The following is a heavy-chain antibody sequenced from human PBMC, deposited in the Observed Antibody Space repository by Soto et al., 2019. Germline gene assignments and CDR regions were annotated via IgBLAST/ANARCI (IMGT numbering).Heavy chain of an antibody. CDR1: GFTFSSYA. CDR2: ISGSGGST. Sequence: GGSLRLCCAASGFTFSSYAMSWVRQAPGKGLEWVSTISGSGGSTYYADSVKGRFTISRDNSKNTLYLQMNSLRAEDTAVYYYAKDLHSSSSPWEQQLSGYWGQGTLVTVSS. D-gene: IGHD6-6*01. CDR3: AKDLHSSSSPWEQQLSGY. V-gene: IGHV3-23*01. J-gene: IGHJ4*02.